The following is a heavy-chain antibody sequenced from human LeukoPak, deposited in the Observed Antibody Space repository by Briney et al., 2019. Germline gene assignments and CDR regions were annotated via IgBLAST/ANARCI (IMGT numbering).Heavy chain of an antibody. Sequence: ASVKVSCKASGYTFTSYAMHWVRQAPGQRLEWMGWINAGNGNTKYSQKFQGRVTITRDTSASTAYMELSSLRSEDTAVYYCATYVTRLFGELLSNFDYWGQGTLVTVSS. D-gene: IGHD3-10*02. V-gene: IGHV1-3*01. CDR1: GYTFTSYA. CDR2: INAGNGNT. J-gene: IGHJ4*02. CDR3: ATYVTRLFGELLSNFDY.